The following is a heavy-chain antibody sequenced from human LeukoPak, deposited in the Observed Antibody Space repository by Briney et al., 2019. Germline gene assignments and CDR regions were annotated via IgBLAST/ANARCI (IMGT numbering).Heavy chain of an antibody. V-gene: IGHV3-23*01. D-gene: IGHD6-13*01. CDR3: AKPNSSSWDWYFDL. Sequence: PSETLSLTCAVYGGSFSGYYWSWVRQAPGKGLEWVSAISGSGGSTYYADSVKGRFTISRDNSKNTLYLQMNSLRAEDTAVYYCAKPNSSSWDWYFDLWGRGTLVTVSS. J-gene: IGHJ2*01. CDR1: GGSFSGYY. CDR2: ISGSGGST.